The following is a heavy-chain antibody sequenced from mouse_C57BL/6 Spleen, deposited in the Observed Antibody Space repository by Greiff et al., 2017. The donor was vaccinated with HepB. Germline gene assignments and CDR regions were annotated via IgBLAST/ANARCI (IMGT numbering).Heavy chain of an antibody. J-gene: IGHJ4*01. CDR1: GFNIKDYY. CDR3: VFYGYPYAMDY. V-gene: IGHV14-2*01. D-gene: IGHD2-2*01. CDR2: IDPEDGET. Sequence: EVQLQQSGAELVKPGASVKLSCTASGFNIKDYYMHWVKQRTEQGLEWIGRIDPEDGETKYAPKFQGKATITADTSSKTAYLQRSSLSSDDTAVYDCVFYGYPYAMDYWGQGTSVTVSS.